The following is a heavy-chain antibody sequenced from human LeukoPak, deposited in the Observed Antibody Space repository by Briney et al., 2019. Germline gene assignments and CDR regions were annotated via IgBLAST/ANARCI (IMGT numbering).Heavy chain of an antibody. Sequence: SETLSLTCTVSGGSINSSNWWSWVRQPPGKGLEWIGEIYHSGATNYNPSLRSRVTISVDKSKNQFSLKLNSVTAADTAVYYCAKAVVPVISQHYFDYWGQGTLVTVSS. CDR1: GGSINSSNW. CDR2: IYHSGAT. V-gene: IGHV4-4*02. CDR3: AKAVVPVISQHYFDY. D-gene: IGHD3-22*01. J-gene: IGHJ4*02.